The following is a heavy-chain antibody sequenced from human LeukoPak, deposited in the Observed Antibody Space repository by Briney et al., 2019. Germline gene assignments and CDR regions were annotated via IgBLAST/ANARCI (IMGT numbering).Heavy chain of an antibody. Sequence: SETLSLTCTVSGCSISSYYWSWIRQPPGKGLEGIGYIYYSGSTNYNPSLKRRVTISVDTSNNQFSLKLSSVTDADTAVYYCARDREYYYDSSGYYCRDDFDIWGQGTMVTVSS. CDR2: IYYSGST. V-gene: IGHV4-59*01. CDR3: ARDREYYYDSSGYYCRDDFDI. D-gene: IGHD3-22*01. J-gene: IGHJ3*02. CDR1: GCSISSYY.